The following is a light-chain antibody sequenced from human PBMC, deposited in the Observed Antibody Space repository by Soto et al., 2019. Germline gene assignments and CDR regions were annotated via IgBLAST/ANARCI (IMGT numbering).Light chain of an antibody. V-gene: IGKV3-15*01. J-gene: IGKJ1*01. Sequence: EIVMTQSPATLSVSPGARATLSCRASQSVGSDLVCYRQKPGQAPRLLIYGASNRATGVPDRFSSSGSGSVFTLTISSLQSDHFAVYYCQQYLDWPRTFGQGTKVDIK. CDR1: QSVGSD. CDR3: QQYLDWPRT. CDR2: GAS.